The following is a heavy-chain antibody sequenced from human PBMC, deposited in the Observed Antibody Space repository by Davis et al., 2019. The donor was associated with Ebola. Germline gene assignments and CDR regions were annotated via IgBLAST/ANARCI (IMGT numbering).Heavy chain of an antibody. Sequence: PSETLSLTCAVYGGSFSGYYWSWIRQRPGKGLEWIGEINHSGSTNYNPSLKSRVTMSVDTSKIQFSLKLSSVTAADTAVYYCARVGVTGKSYYYYGMDVWGKGTTVTVSS. CDR2: INHSGST. V-gene: IGHV4-34*01. CDR1: GGSFSGYY. D-gene: IGHD2-21*02. J-gene: IGHJ6*04. CDR3: ARVGVTGKSYYYYGMDV.